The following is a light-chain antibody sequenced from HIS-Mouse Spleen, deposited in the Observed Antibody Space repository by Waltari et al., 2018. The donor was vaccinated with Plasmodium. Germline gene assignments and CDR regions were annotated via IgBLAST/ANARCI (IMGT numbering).Light chain of an antibody. V-gene: IGLV2-14*03. CDR3: SSYTSSSTRV. Sequence: QSALTQPASVSGSPGQSITISCTGTSSDVGCSNYVSWYQQHPGKAPKLMIYDVSNRPSGVSNRFSGSKSGNTASLTISGLQAEDEADYYCSSYTSSSTRVFGGGTKLTVL. CDR2: DVS. J-gene: IGLJ3*02. CDR1: SSDVGCSNY.